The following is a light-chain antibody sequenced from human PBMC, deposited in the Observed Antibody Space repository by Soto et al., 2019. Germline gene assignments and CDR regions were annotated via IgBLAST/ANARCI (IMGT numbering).Light chain of an antibody. CDR3: QHYNNWPPWT. J-gene: IGKJ1*01. Sequence: EIVMTQSPATLSVSPGQRATVSCRASQSVSNNLAWNQQKPGQAPRLLIYGASTRATGIPARFSGSGSGKDFTLTISSLQSEDFEIYYCQHYNNWPPWTFGQGTKEEIK. V-gene: IGKV3-15*01. CDR2: GAS. CDR1: QSVSNN.